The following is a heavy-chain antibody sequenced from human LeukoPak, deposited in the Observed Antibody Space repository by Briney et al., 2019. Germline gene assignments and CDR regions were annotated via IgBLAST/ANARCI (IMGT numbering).Heavy chain of an antibody. CDR1: GFTFSSYG. D-gene: IGHD5-24*01. CDR2: ISYDGSNK. V-gene: IGHV3-30*18. J-gene: IGHJ3*02. CDR3: AKFQGGYNVGDAFDM. Sequence: PGGSLGLSCAASGFTFSSYGMHWVRQAPGKGLEWVAIISYDGSNKFYADSVKGRFTISRDNSKNTLYLQMNSLTAEDTAVYYCAKFQGGYNVGDAFDMWGQGTMVTVSS.